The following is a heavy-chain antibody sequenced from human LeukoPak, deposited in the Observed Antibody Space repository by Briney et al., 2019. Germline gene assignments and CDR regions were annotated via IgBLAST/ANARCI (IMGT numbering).Heavy chain of an antibody. CDR2: ILYDGSNK. CDR3: AKSGNYYALYYFDY. V-gene: IGHV3-30*18. CDR1: GFTFSSYG. D-gene: IGHD3-10*01. Sequence: GGSLRLSCAASGFTFSSYGMHWVRQAPGKGLEWVAVILYDGSNKYYADSVKGRFTISRDNSKNTLYLQMNSLRAEDTAVYYCAKSGNYYALYYFDYWGQGTLVTVSS. J-gene: IGHJ4*02.